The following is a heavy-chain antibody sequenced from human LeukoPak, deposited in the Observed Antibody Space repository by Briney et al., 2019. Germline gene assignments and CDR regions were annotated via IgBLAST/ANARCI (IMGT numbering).Heavy chain of an antibody. Sequence: ASVKVSCKASGYSFTTYYMHWVRQAPGQGLEWMGFINPSDGTTSYAQNFQGRVTITRDTSTSTVYMELSSLRSGDTAIYYCARVYCGGGTCYSRGLIDSWGQGTLVTVSS. CDR1: GYSFTTYY. D-gene: IGHD2-15*01. J-gene: IGHJ4*02. V-gene: IGHV1-46*01. CDR2: INPSDGTT. CDR3: ARVYCGGGTCYSRGLIDS.